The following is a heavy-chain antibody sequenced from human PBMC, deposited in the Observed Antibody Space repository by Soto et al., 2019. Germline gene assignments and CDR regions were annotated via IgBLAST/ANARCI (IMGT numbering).Heavy chain of an antibody. D-gene: IGHD3-22*01. V-gene: IGHV4-31*03. Sequence: SXTLSLTCTVSGGSISSGGYYWSWIRQHPGKGLEWIGYIYYSGSTYYNPSLKSRVTISVDTSKNQFSLKLSSVTAADTAVYYCARALDPDYYDSSGYYFFFDYWGQGTLVTVSS. J-gene: IGHJ4*02. CDR1: GGSISSGGYY. CDR3: ARALDPDYYDSSGYYFFFDY. CDR2: IYYSGST.